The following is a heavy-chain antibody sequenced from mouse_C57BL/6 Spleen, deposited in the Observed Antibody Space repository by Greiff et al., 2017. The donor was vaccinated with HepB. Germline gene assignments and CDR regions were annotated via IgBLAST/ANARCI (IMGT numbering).Heavy chain of an antibody. CDR1: GFNIKDDY. J-gene: IGHJ4*01. Sequence: EVQLQESGAELVRPGASVKLSCTASGFNIKDDYMHWVKQRPEQGLEWIGWIDPENGDTEYAPKFQGKATITADTTSDTAYLKLSSLTSEDTAVYYCTNCHYAMDYWGQGTSVTVSS. V-gene: IGHV14-4*01. CDR3: TNCHYAMDY. CDR2: IDPENGDT.